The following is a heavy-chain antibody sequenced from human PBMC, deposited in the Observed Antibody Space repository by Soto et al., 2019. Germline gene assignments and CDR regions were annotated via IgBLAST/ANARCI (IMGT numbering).Heavy chain of an antibody. Sequence: GGSLRLSCEVSDYTFSNYGMTWVRQAPGKGLEWVALISGSGAGTYYADSVKGRFTISRDNSKNTLYLQMNSLRVEDTAVYYCERDRQWQYWYFDIWGRGTLVTVSS. CDR2: ISGSGAGT. CDR3: ERDRQWQYWYFDI. V-gene: IGHV3-23*01. D-gene: IGHD2-8*01. CDR1: DYTFSNYG. J-gene: IGHJ2*01.